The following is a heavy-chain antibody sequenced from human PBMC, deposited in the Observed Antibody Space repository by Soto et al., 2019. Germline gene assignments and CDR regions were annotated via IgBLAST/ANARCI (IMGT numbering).Heavy chain of an antibody. CDR1: GLTFTSNP. J-gene: IGHJ6*02. Sequence: EVQLLESGGGLVQPGGSLRLSCVASGLTFTSNPMSWGRQAPGKGLEWISSVNHNGAATYYEDSVEGRFTISRDNTKETLYLQLNSLRVEDTGIYDCVRGGWMGIFSYYALDVWGQGTTVTVS. CDR2: VNHNGAAT. CDR3: VRGGWMGIFSYYALDV. V-gene: IGHV3-23*01. D-gene: IGHD3-3*01.